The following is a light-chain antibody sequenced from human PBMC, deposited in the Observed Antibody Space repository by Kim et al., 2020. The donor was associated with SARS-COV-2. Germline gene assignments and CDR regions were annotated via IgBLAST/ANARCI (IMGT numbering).Light chain of an antibody. Sequence: SWNQQKPVQAPVLVIYVKNNRPSGIPDRFSGSSSGNTAFFTITGAPAEDEADYYCQSRDSSDKCVFGG. CDR2: VKN. J-gene: IGLJ2*01. CDR3: QSRDSSDKCV. V-gene: IGLV3-19*01.